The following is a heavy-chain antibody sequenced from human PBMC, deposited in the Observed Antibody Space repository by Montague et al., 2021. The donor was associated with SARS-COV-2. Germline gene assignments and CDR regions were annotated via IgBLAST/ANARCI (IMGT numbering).Heavy chain of an antibody. Sequence: SETLSLTCTVSGGSISSPDYYWGWIRQSPGKGLEWIGSISYTGRTYYNPSLRSRVTISADTAKKEFSLMLTAVTAADTAVYYCARRPAPLLHLDWSQRYFDYYGLDVWGQGTAVIVS. CDR2: ISYTGRT. V-gene: IGHV4-39*01. CDR3: ARRPAPLLHLDWSQRYFDYYGLDV. J-gene: IGHJ6*02. D-gene: IGHD3/OR15-3a*01. CDR1: GGSISSPDYY.